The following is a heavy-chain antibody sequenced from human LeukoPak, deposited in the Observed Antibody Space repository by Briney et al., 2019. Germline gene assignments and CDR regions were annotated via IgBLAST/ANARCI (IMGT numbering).Heavy chain of an antibody. Sequence: GGSLRLSCAASGFTFSSYSMNWVRQAPGKGLEWVSAISGSGGSTYYADSVKGRFTISRDNSKNTLYLQMNSLRAEDTAVYYCAKPYYYGSGSYYPPAFDYWGQGTLVTVSS. CDR2: ISGSGGST. CDR3: AKPYYYGSGSYYPPAFDY. CDR1: GFTFSSYS. J-gene: IGHJ4*02. D-gene: IGHD3-10*01. V-gene: IGHV3-23*01.